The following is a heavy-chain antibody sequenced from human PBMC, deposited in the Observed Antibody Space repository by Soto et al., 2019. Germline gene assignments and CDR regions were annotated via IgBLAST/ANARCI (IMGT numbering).Heavy chain of an antibody. Sequence: GGSLRLSCAASGFTFSSYGMHWVRQAPGKGLEWVAVISYDGSNKYYADSVKGRFTISRDNSKNTLYLQMNSLRAEDTAVYYCAKSRYDFWSGYYSGEGDDPWGQGTLVTVSS. CDR1: GFTFSSYG. V-gene: IGHV3-30*18. CDR2: ISYDGSNK. J-gene: IGHJ5*02. D-gene: IGHD3-3*01. CDR3: AKSRYDFWSGYYSGEGDDP.